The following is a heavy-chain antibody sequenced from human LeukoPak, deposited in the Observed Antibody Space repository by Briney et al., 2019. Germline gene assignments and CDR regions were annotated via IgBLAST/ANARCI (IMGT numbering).Heavy chain of an antibody. CDR1: GFTFSSYA. CDR3: AKGGYCSSTSCYTSWFDP. V-gene: IGHV3-23*01. CDR2: ISGSGGST. J-gene: IGHJ5*02. Sequence: PGGSLRLSCAASGFTFSSYAVSWVRQARGKGLEWVSAISGSGGSTYYADSVKGRFTISRDNSKNTLYLQMNSLRAEDTAVYYCAKGGYCSSTSCYTSWFDPWGQGTLVTVSS. D-gene: IGHD2-2*02.